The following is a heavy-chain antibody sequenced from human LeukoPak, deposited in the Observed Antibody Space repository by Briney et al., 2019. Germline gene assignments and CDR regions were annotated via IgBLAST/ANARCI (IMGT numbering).Heavy chain of an antibody. CDR1: GYTLTGYY. CDR3: AKNPYEYYFDY. Sequence: ASVTVSCKASGYTLTGYYMHWVRLAPGQGLAWMGWINPSSGDTNYAQKFQGSVTMTRDTSISTAYMGLSRLRSDDTAVYYCAKNPYEYYFDYWGQGTLVTVSS. D-gene: IGHD5-12*01. CDR2: INPSSGDT. V-gene: IGHV1-2*02. J-gene: IGHJ4*02.